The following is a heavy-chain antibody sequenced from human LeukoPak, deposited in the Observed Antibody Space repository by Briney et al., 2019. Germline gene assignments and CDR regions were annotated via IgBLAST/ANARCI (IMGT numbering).Heavy chain of an antibody. V-gene: IGHV1-3*01. D-gene: IGHD3-10*01. CDR3: ARDLGSGSYYYYYMDV. CDR1: GYTFTTYA. J-gene: IGHJ6*03. Sequence: GASVKVSCKASGYTFTTYAMHWVRQAPGQRREGMGWINAGNGSTKYSQEFQGRVTLTRDTSASTAYMELRSLRSDDTAVYYCARDLGSGSYYYYYMDVWGKGTTVTISS. CDR2: INAGNGST.